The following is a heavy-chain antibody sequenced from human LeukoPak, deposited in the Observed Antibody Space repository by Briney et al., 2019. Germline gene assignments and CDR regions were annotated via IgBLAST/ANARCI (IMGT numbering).Heavy chain of an antibody. V-gene: IGHV4-38-2*02. D-gene: IGHD5-24*01. CDR1: GYSISSGYY. CDR2: IYHSAST. J-gene: IGHJ4*02. CDR3: ARIDGYNYYFDY. Sequence: SETLSLTCTVSGYSISSGYYWGWIRQPPGTGLEWIGSIYHSASTYYNPSLKSRVTISVDTSKNQFSLKLSSVTAADTAVYYCARIDGYNYYFDYWGQGTLVTVSS.